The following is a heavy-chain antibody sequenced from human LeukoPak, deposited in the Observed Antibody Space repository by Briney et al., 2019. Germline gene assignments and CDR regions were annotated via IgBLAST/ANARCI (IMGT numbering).Heavy chain of an antibody. J-gene: IGHJ4*02. CDR3: ARGGGGTAIDY. CDR2: ISGDGSST. CDR1: GFTFSSYW. Sequence: GGSLRLSCAASGFTFSSYWMHWVRQAPGKGLVWVSYISGDGSSTTYADSVKGRFTISRDNAKNTLDLQMNSLRAEDTAVYYCARGGGGTAIDYWAQGTLVTVSS. V-gene: IGHV3-74*01. D-gene: IGHD1-7*01.